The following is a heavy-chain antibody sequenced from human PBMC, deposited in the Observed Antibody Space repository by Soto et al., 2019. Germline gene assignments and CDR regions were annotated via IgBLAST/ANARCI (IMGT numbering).Heavy chain of an antibody. D-gene: IGHD3-10*01. CDR3: ARALGGSMVRGVIINIPIVAFDI. CDR1: GFTFSSYW. V-gene: IGHV3-7*04. CDR2: IKQDGSEK. J-gene: IGHJ3*02. Sequence: GGSLRLSCAASGFTFSSYWMSWVRQAPGKGLEWVANIKQDGSEKYYVDSVKGRFTISRDNAKNSLYLQMNSLRAEDTAVYYCARALGGSMVRGVIINIPIVAFDIWGQGTLVTVSS.